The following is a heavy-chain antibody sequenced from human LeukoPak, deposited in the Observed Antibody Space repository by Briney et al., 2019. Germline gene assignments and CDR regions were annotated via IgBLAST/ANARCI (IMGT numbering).Heavy chain of an antibody. CDR3: ARAGGSSWADY. V-gene: IGHV3-30*04. CDR1: GFNFDNFA. CDR2: ISHDGRTK. J-gene: IGHJ4*02. Sequence: GGSLRLSCVVSGFNFDNFAMHWVRQPLAKGLEWVAVISHDGRTKYYADSMKGRFTISRDNAKNSLYLQMNSLGAEDTAVYYCARAGGSSWADYWGQGTLVTVSS. D-gene: IGHD6-13*01.